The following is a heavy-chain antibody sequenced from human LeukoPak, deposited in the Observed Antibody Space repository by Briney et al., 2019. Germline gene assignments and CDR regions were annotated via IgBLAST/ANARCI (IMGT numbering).Heavy chain of an antibody. CDR1: GSSISSYY. CDR3: ARDRPGSYWYFDL. CDR2: IYYLGST. V-gene: IGHV4-59*01. Sequence: SETLSLTCTVSGSSISSYYWSWIRQPPGKGLEWVGHIYYLGSTNYNPSLKSRVTISIDTSKNYFSLKLNSVIAADTAVYYCARDRPGSYWYFDLWGRGTLVTVSS. D-gene: IGHD3-10*01. J-gene: IGHJ2*01.